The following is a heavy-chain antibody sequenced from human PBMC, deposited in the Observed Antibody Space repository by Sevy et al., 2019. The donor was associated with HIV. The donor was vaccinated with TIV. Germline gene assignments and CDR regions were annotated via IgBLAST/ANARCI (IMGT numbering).Heavy chain of an antibody. CDR2: ISAYNGNT. V-gene: IGHV1-18*01. CDR3: ARIGDIGDNWNYLFDY. Sequence: ASVKVSCKASGYTFTSYGISWVRQAHGQGLEWMGWISAYNGNTNYAQKLQGRVTMTTDTSTSTAYMELRSLRSDDTAVYYCARIGDIGDNWNYLFDYWGQGTLVTVSS. J-gene: IGHJ4*02. CDR1: GYTFTSYG. D-gene: IGHD1-7*01.